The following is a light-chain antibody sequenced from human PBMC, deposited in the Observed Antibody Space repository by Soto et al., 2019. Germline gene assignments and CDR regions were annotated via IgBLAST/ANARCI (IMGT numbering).Light chain of an antibody. Sequence: EIVLTQSPVTLSLSPGERATLSCRASQSVSSYLAWYQQKPGQAPRLLIYHASNRATGIPARFSGSGSGTDFTLTISSLEPEDFAVYDCQQRGNWWTFGQGTKVEIK. CDR2: HAS. V-gene: IGKV3-11*01. CDR3: QQRGNWWT. CDR1: QSVSSY. J-gene: IGKJ1*01.